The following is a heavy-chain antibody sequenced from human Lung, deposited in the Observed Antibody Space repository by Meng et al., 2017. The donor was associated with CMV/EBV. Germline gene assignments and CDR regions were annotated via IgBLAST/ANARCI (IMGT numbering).Heavy chain of an antibody. CDR2: VYSSGST. Sequence: GSXRLXCTVSGVSISNFYWGWIRQPPGGGLEWLGNVYSSGSTNYNPSLKSRVTMSVDTSRSQFSLNLTSVTAADTATYFCARGRGDDLWSGFYYYFDNXGRGXLVTVSS. CDR3: ARGRGDDLWSGFYYYFDN. J-gene: IGHJ4*02. CDR1: GVSISNFY. D-gene: IGHD3-3*01. V-gene: IGHV4-59*01.